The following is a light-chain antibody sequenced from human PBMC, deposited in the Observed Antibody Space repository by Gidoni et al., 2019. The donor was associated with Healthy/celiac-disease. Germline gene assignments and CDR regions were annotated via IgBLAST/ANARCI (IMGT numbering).Light chain of an antibody. Sequence: DIQMTQSPSTLSASVGDRVTITCRASQSISSWLAWYQQKPGKAPKLLIYDASSLESGVPSRFSCSGSGTEFTLTISSLQPDDFATYYCQQYNSYPWTFGQGTKLEIK. CDR2: DAS. J-gene: IGKJ2*02. CDR3: QQYNSYPWT. V-gene: IGKV1-5*01. CDR1: QSISSW.